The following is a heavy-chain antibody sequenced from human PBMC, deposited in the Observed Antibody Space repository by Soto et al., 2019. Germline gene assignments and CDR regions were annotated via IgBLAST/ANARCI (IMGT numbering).Heavy chain of an antibody. V-gene: IGHV1-8*01. CDR3: ARVHTVTTYFDV. CDR1: GYPFTYYD. D-gene: IGHD4-17*01. J-gene: IGHJ2*01. CDR2: MNPKSGNT. Sequence: QVQLVQSGAEVKKPGASVRVSCQASGYPFTYYDINWVRQAPGQGLEGMGWMNPKSGNTGSAQGFQGRLTMTSNTSINTAYMDLTSLTSEDGATYYCARVHTVTTYFDVWGRGTPVTVSS.